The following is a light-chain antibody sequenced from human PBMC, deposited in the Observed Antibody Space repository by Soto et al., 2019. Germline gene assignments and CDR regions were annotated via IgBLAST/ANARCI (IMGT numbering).Light chain of an antibody. Sequence: QSVLTQPPSVSGAPGQRVTISCTGSSSNIGSGYDVHWYQQLPGTAPKLLIHGNNFRPSGVPDRFSGSKSGTSASLAITGLQAEDEADYYCQSYDSSLSAVVFGGGTKLTVL. V-gene: IGLV1-40*01. CDR1: SSNIGSGYD. CDR3: QSYDSSLSAVV. J-gene: IGLJ2*01. CDR2: GNN.